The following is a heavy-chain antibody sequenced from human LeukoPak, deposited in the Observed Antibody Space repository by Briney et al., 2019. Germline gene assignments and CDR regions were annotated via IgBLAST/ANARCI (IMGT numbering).Heavy chain of an antibody. D-gene: IGHD6-19*01. CDR2: INPSGGST. V-gene: IGHV1-46*01. CDR3: ARGSSSGWYDAGYYFDY. Sequence: ASVKVSCKASGYTFTSYYMHWVRQAPGQGLEWMGIINPSGGSTSYAQKFQGRVTMTRDTSTSTVYMELSSLRSEDTAVYYCARGSSSGWYDAGYYFDYWGRGTLVTVSS. J-gene: IGHJ4*02. CDR1: GYTFTSYY.